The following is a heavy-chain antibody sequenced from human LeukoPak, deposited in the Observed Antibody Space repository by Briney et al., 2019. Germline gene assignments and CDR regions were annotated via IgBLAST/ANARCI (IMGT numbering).Heavy chain of an antibody. CDR3: ARDSSGGWFGELIWFDP. CDR1: GYTFTGYY. V-gene: IGHV1-2*02. CDR2: INPNSGGT. D-gene: IGHD3-10*01. J-gene: IGHJ5*02. Sequence: GASVKVSCKASGYTFTGYYMHWVRQAPGQGLEWMGWINPNSGGTNYAQKFQGRVTMTRDTSISTAYMELSRLRSDDTAVYYCARDSSGGWFGELIWFDPWGQGTLVTVSS.